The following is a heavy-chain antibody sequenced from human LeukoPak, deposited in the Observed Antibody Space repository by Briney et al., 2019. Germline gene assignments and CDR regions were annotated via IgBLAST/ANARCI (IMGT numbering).Heavy chain of an antibody. V-gene: IGHV3-30*02. J-gene: IGHJ4*02. Sequence: GGSLRLSCAASGFTFSSYGMHWVRQAPGKGLEWVAFIRYDGSNSFYADSVKGRFTISRDNSKNTLFLQMNSLRAEDTAVYYCAKDGGGWLQLSFDYWGQGTLVTVSS. CDR1: GFTFSSYG. CDR3: AKDGGGWLQLSFDY. CDR2: IRYDGSNS. D-gene: IGHD5-24*01.